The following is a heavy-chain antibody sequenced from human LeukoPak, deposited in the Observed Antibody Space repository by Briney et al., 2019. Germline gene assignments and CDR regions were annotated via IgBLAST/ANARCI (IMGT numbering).Heavy chain of an antibody. Sequence: PSETLSLTCTVSGGPISSYYWSWIRQPPGKGLEWIGYIYYSGSTNYNPSLKSRVTISVDTSKNQFSLKLSSVTAADTAVYYCARFKGDYVGYFDYWGQGTLVTVSS. CDR2: IYYSGST. V-gene: IGHV4-59*01. CDR3: ARFKGDYVGYFDY. D-gene: IGHD4-23*01. CDR1: GGPISSYY. J-gene: IGHJ4*02.